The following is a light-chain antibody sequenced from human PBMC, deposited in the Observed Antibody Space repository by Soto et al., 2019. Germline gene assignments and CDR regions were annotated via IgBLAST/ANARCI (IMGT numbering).Light chain of an antibody. V-gene: IGKV3-20*01. Sequence: VFKQSPCTLSLSPGERATLSCRASQSVSYTYLAWYQQKPGQPPRLLIYGASFKATGIPDRFSGSGSGTDFTLTISRLEPEDFAIYYCQQYDSSPWTFGQGTKVDIK. J-gene: IGKJ1*01. CDR1: QSVSYTY. CDR2: GAS. CDR3: QQYDSSPWT.